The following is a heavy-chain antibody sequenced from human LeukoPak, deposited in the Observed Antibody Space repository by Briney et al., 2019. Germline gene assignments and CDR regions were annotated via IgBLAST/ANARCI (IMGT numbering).Heavy chain of an antibody. D-gene: IGHD3-10*01. V-gene: IGHV3-7*01. Sequence: PGGSLRLSCAASGFTFSSYWMSWVRQAPGKGLEWVANIKQDGSEKYYVDSVKGRFTISRDNAKNSLYLQMNSLRAEDTAVYYCARPKTDTWFRELLGFDYWGQGTLVTVSS. J-gene: IGHJ4*02. CDR1: GFTFSSYW. CDR3: ARPKTDTWFRELLGFDY. CDR2: IKQDGSEK.